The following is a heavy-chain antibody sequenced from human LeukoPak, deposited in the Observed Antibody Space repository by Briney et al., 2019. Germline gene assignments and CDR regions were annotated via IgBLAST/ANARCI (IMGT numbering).Heavy chain of an antibody. CDR2: TYSGGST. D-gene: IGHD3-22*01. V-gene: IGHV3-66*02. CDR3: ARDMRRGYYDC. CDR1: GFTVSSNY. J-gene: IGHJ4*02. Sequence: GGSLRLSCAASGFTVSSNYMSWVRQAPGKGLEWVSVTYSGGSTYYADSVKGRFTISRDNSKNTLYLQMNSLRAEDTAVYYCARDMRRGYYDCWGQGTLVTVSS.